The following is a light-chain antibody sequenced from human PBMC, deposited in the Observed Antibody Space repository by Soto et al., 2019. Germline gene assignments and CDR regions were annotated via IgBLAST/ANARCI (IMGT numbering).Light chain of an antibody. J-gene: IGKJ1*01. CDR3: QQYYSAPWT. V-gene: IGKV4-1*01. CDR1: QSVLYTSNNKNY. CDR2: WAS. Sequence: DIVMTQSPDSLPVSLGERATINCKSSQSVLYTSNNKNYLAWFQQKPGQPPRLLIYWASTRGSGVPDRSSGSGSGSDFTLTISSLQAEDVAVYSCQQYYSAPWTFGQGTRVEIK.